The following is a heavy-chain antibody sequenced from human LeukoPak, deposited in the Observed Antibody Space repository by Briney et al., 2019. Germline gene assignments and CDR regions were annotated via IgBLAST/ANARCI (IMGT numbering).Heavy chain of an antibody. CDR2: IYYSGST. D-gene: IGHD5-12*01. Sequence: SSETLSLTCTVSGGSISSGGYYWSWIRQHPGKGLEWIGYIYYSGSTYYNPSLKSRVTISVDTSKNQFSLKLSSVTAADTAVYYCARASGYDFALDYWGQGTLVTVSS. CDR1: GGSISSGGYY. V-gene: IGHV4-31*03. CDR3: ARASGYDFALDY. J-gene: IGHJ4*02.